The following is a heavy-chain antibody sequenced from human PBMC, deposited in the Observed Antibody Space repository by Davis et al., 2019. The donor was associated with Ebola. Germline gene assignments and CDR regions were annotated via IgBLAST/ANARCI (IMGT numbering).Heavy chain of an antibody. Sequence: GGSLRLSCAASGFTFSGSAMHWVRQASGKGLEWVGRIRNKANSYSTAYAASVKGRFTISRDDSKNTAYLQMNSLKTEDTAVYYCTSPYGDYDYWGQGTLVTVSS. V-gene: IGHV3-73*01. CDR3: TSPYGDYDY. D-gene: IGHD4-17*01. CDR2: IRNKANSYST. J-gene: IGHJ4*02. CDR1: GFTFSGSA.